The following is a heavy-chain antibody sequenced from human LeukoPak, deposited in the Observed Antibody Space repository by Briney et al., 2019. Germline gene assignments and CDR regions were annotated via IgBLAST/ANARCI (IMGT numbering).Heavy chain of an antibody. Sequence: SETLSLTCTVSGYSISSGYYWGWIRQPPGKGLEWIGSIYHSGSTYYNPSLKSRVTISVDTSKNQFSLKLSSVTAADTAVYYCARVGGSSWDDAFDIWGQGTMVTVSS. V-gene: IGHV4-38-2*02. CDR2: IYHSGST. J-gene: IGHJ3*02. CDR3: ARVGGSSWDDAFDI. D-gene: IGHD6-13*01. CDR1: GYSISSGYY.